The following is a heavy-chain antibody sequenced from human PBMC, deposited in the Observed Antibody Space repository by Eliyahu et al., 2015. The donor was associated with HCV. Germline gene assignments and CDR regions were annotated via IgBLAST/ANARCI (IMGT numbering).Heavy chain of an antibody. D-gene: IGHD4-17*01. CDR2: INHSGST. Sequence: QVQLQQWGAGLLKPSETLSLTCAVXGGSFSGYYWSWIRQPPGKGLEWIGEINHSGSTNYNPSLKSRVTISVDTSKNQFSLKLSSVTAADTAVYYCARGGNYGDYLDPWGQGTLVTVSS. CDR1: GGSFSGYY. V-gene: IGHV4-34*01. J-gene: IGHJ5*02. CDR3: ARGGNYGDYLDP.